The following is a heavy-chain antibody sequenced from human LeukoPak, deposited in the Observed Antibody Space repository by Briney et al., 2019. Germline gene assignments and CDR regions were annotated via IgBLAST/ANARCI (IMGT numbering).Heavy chain of an antibody. CDR2: IYYSGST. V-gene: IGHV4-59*01. J-gene: IGHJ4*02. CDR3: ARNNPASRGVDY. CDR1: GGSISSYY. Sequence: SETLSLTCTVSGGSISSYYWSWIRQPPGKGPEWIGYIYYSGSTNYNPSLKSRVTISVDTSKNQFSLKLSSVTAADTAVYYCARNNPASRGVDYWGQGTLVTVSS. D-gene: IGHD1/OR15-1a*01.